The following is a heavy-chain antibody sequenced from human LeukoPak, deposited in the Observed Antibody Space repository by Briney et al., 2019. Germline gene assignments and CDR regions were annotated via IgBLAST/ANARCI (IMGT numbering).Heavy chain of an antibody. Sequence: PSETLSLTCTVSGYSISSGYYWGWIRQPPGKGLEWIGSIYHSGSTYYNPSLKSRVTISVDTSKNQFSLKLSSVTAADTAVYYCARDAGYGDAFDIWGQGTMVTVSS. CDR2: IYHSGST. CDR3: ARDAGYGDAFDI. J-gene: IGHJ3*02. CDR1: GYSISSGYY. V-gene: IGHV4-38-2*02. D-gene: IGHD5-18*01.